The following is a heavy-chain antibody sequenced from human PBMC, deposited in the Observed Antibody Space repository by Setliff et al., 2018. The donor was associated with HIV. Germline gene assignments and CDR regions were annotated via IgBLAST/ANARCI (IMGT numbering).Heavy chain of an antibody. J-gene: IGHJ3*02. CDR1: GGSISSGSYY. CDR2: IHTSGSS. CDR3: ARVPRITTLRNAFDI. V-gene: IGHV4-61*09. Sequence: PSETLSLTCTVSGGSISSGSYYWSWIRQPAGKGLEWIGHIHTSGSSSYNPSLKSRVIISLDTSKNQFSLNLNSVTAADTAVYYCARVPRITTLRNAFDIWGQGTMVTVSS. D-gene: IGHD3-10*01.